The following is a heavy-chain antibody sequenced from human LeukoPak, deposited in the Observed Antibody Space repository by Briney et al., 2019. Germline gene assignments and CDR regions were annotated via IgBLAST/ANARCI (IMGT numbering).Heavy chain of an antibody. CDR3: ARLIVGASFDY. CDR2: ISSSGSTI. D-gene: IGHD1-26*01. V-gene: IGHV3-48*03. Sequence: GGSLRLSCAASGFTFSSYEMNWVRQAPGKGLEWVSYISSSGSTIYYADSVKGRFTISRDNAKNSLYLQMNSLRAEDTAVYYCARLIVGASFDYWGQGTLVTVSS. CDR1: GFTFSSYE. J-gene: IGHJ4*02.